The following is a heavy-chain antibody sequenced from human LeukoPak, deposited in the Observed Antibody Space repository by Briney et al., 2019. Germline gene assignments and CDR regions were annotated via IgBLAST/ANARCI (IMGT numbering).Heavy chain of an antibody. CDR1: GFTFGDYA. V-gene: IGHV3-49*03. Sequence: GGSLRLSCTASGFTFGDYAMSWIRQAPGKGLEWVGFIRSKAYGETADYAASEKGRFTISRDDSKAIAYLQMNSLKTEDTAVYHCTRDRGAYNLYDYWGQGTLVTVSS. CDR3: TRDRGAYNLYDY. J-gene: IGHJ4*02. CDR2: IRSKAYGETA. D-gene: IGHD1-1*01.